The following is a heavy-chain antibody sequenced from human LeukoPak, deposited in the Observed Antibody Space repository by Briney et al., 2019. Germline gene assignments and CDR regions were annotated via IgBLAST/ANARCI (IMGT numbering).Heavy chain of an antibody. V-gene: IGHV4-31*03. CDR3: ARVGTVTTFYYYYMDV. CDR1: GGSISSGGYY. J-gene: IGHJ6*03. D-gene: IGHD4-11*01. Sequence: SETLSLTCTVSGGSISSGGYYWSWIRQHPGKGLEWIGYIYYSGSTYYNPSLKSRVTISVDTSRNQFSLKLSSVTAADTAVYYCARVGTVTTFYYYYMDVWGKGTTVTVSS. CDR2: IYYSGST.